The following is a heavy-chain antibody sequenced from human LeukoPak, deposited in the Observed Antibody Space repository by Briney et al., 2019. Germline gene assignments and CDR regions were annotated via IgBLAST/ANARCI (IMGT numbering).Heavy chain of an antibody. CDR3: ARARIVGATPVDY. D-gene: IGHD1-26*01. CDR1: GYTFTSYY. Sequence: ASVKVSCKASGYTFTSYYMHWVRQAPGQGLEWMGIINPSGGSTSYAQKFQGRVTMTRDMSTSTVYMELSSLRSEDTAVHYCARARIVGATPVDYWGQGTLVTVSS. CDR2: INPSGGST. J-gene: IGHJ4*02. V-gene: IGHV1-46*01.